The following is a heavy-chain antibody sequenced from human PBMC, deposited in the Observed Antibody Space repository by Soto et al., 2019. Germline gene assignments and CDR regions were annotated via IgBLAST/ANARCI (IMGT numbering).Heavy chain of an antibody. Sequence: GSLRLSCAASGFTFSSYAMSWVRQAPGKGLEWVSAISGSGGSTYYADSVKGRFTISRDNSKNTLYLQMNSLRAEDTAVYYCAKDSDFWSGYYLFDPWGQGTLVTVSS. V-gene: IGHV3-23*01. J-gene: IGHJ5*02. CDR2: ISGSGGST. D-gene: IGHD3-3*01. CDR1: GFTFSSYA. CDR3: AKDSDFWSGYYLFDP.